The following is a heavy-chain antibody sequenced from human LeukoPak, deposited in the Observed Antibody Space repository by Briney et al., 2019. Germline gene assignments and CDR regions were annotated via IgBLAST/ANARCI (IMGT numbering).Heavy chain of an antibody. CDR3: ARDGGGSLHGMDV. J-gene: IGHJ6*02. D-gene: IGHD2-15*01. CDR1: GGSLSSGTYC. V-gene: IGHV4-31*03. CDR2: ICSSGSA. Sequence: SQTLSLTCTVSGGSLSSGTYCWSWIRQRPGEGLQWIGYICSSGSAYYNASLKSRVSMSTDTSNNQFSLKLNSVIAADTAVYYCARDGGGSLHGMDVWGQGTTVTVSS.